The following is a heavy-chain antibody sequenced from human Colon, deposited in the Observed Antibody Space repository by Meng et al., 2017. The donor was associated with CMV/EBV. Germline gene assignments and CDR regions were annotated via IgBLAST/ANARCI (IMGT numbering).Heavy chain of an antibody. Sequence: GGSLRLSCAASGFTFRTQNMNWVRQAPGKGLEWVAFTSYDGRYKGYADSVKGRFTISRDNSKNTLFLEMNSLRAEDTAVYFCARDDVLGPTTPSNVGYFDYWGQGTRVTVSS. CDR3: ARDDVLGPTTPSNVGYFDY. J-gene: IGHJ4*02. D-gene: IGHD1-26*01. CDR2: TSYDGRYK. V-gene: IGHV3-30*03. CDR1: GFTFRTQN.